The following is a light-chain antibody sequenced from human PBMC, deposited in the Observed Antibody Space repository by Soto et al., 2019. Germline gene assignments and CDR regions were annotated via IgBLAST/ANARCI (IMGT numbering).Light chain of an antibody. V-gene: IGKV3-20*01. CDR2: GAS. J-gene: IGKJ1*01. CDR3: QKYGSSPPT. CDR1: QSVSTNY. Sequence: EIVLTQSPGTLSLSPGERATLSCRASQSVSTNYLAWYQRKPGQAPRLLIYGASSRATDIPNGFSGSGSGTDFTLPITRLTAEDFGVYYCQKYGSSPPTFGQGTKVEIK.